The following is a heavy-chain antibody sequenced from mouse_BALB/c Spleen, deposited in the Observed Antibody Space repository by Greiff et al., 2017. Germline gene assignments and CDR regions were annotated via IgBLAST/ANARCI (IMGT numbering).Heavy chain of an antibody. Sequence: EVQLQQSGPELVKPGASVKIPCKASGYTFTDYNMDWVKQSHGKSLEWIGDINPNNGGTIYNQKFKGKATLTVDKSSSTAYMELSSLTSDDSAVYFCARRYDYSWFAYWGQGTLVTVSA. V-gene: IGHV1-18*01. D-gene: IGHD2-4*01. CDR3: ARRYDYSWFAY. CDR2: INPNNGGT. J-gene: IGHJ3*01. CDR1: GYTFTDYN.